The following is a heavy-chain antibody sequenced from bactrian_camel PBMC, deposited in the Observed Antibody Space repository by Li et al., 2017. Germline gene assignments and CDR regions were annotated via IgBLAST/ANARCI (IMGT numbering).Heavy chain of an antibody. V-gene: IGHV3S55*01. J-gene: IGHJ4*01. CDR2: VDSDGKT. CDR3: AADRSRMTTMQTLGFTPRY. Sequence: HVQLVESGGGSVQAGGSLRLSCAASGYTDSSYSMGWFRQAPGKERERVAAVDSDGKTLYADSVKGRFTISKDNAKNTLYLQMNSLKPEDTAMYHCAADRSRMTTMQTLGFTPRYWGQGTQVTVS. CDR1: GYTDSSYS. D-gene: IGHD3*01.